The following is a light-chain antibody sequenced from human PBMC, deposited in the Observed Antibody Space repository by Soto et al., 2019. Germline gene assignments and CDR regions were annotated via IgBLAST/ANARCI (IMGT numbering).Light chain of an antibody. CDR3: QQYNEWPPFT. Sequence: IVMTQSKATQSVSPGERATSSCMASQSVRSNLAWYQQKPGQAPRLVIYAASTRATGIPDRFSGSVSGTEFTLTISSLQSEDFAVYYCQQYNEWPPFTFGQRRVLEI. CDR1: QSVRSN. J-gene: IGKJ5*01. V-gene: IGKV3-15*01. CDR2: AAS.